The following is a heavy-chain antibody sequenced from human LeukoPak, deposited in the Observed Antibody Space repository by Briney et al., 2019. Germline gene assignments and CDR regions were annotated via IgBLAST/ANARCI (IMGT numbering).Heavy chain of an antibody. D-gene: IGHD6-6*01. J-gene: IGHJ4*02. CDR3: ARQGSSDFDY. V-gene: IGHV5-51*01. CDR2: IYNGDSDT. CDR1: GYSFTSYW. Sequence: GASPKISSKASGYSFTSYWIGWGRQLPRRGLEWMGIIYNGDSDTRYSPSFQGQVTISADKSINTAYLQWSSLKASDTAMYYCARQGSSDFDYWGQGTLVTVSS.